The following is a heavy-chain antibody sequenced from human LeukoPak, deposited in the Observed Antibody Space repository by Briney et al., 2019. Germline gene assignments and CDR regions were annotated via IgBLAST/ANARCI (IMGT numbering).Heavy chain of an antibody. CDR3: AKDAGGYGNYAFDI. V-gene: IGHV3-23*01. CDR2: ISGSGGST. CDR1: GLTFSNAW. J-gene: IGHJ3*02. D-gene: IGHD2-8*02. Sequence: GGSLRLSCAASGLTFSNAWMSWVRQAPGKGLEWVSAISGSGGSTYYADSVKGRFTISRDNSKNTLYLQMNSLRAEDTAVYYCAKDAGGYGNYAFDIWGQGTMVTVSS.